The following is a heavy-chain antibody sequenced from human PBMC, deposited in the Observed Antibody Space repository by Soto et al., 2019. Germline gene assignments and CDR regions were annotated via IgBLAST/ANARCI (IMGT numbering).Heavy chain of an antibody. CDR3: ARMGGSFLDS. CDR2: IIPIFGAT. J-gene: IGHJ5*01. V-gene: IGHV1-69*06. CDR1: GGTVSSYA. Sequence: QVQLVQSGAEVKKPGSSVKVSCKASGGTVSSYAITWVRQAPGQGLDWMGEIIPIFGATNFAQKFQGRVTITADKSTTTAYIELSSMTSEDTAVYYCARMGGSFLDSWGQGTLVTVSS. D-gene: IGHD1-26*01.